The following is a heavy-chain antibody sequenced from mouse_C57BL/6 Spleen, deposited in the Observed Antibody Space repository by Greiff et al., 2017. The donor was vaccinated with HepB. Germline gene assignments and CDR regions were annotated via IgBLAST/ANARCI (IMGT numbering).Heavy chain of an antibody. CDR1: GFTFSSYA. D-gene: IGHD1-1*01. J-gene: IGHJ1*03. CDR2: ISDGGSYT. V-gene: IGHV5-4*01. Sequence: DVKLVESGGGLVKPGGSLKLSCAASGFTFSSYAMSWVRQTPEKRLEWVATISDGGSYTYYPDNVKGRFTISRDNAKNNLYLQMSHLKSEDTAMYYCARDADYGSSYGYFDVWGTGTTVTVSS. CDR3: ARDADYGSSYGYFDV.